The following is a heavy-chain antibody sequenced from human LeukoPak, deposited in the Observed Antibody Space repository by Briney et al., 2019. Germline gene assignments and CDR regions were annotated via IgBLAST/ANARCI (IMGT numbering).Heavy chain of an antibody. D-gene: IGHD6-13*01. J-gene: IGHJ4*02. V-gene: IGHV3-21*01. CDR2: ISSSSSYI. Sequence: GGSLRLSCAASGFTFSNYTMNWVRQAPGKGLEWVSSISSSSSYIHYADSVKGRFSISRDNAKNSLYLQMNSLRAEDTAVYYCARDGGSSWYFDYWGQGTLVTVSS. CDR1: GFTFSNYT. CDR3: ARDGGSSWYFDY.